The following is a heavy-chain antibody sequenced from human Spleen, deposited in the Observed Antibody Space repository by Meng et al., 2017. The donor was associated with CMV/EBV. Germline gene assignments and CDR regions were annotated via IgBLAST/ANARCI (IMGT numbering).Heavy chain of an antibody. Sequence: GGSLRLSCAASGFTFTINGMHWVRQAPGKGLEWVAFIRYDGGNKYYADSVKGRFTFSRDNAKNSLYVQMNSLRAEDTAVYYCARMYYYDSSRGMDVWGQGTTVTVSS. V-gene: IGHV3-30*02. J-gene: IGHJ6*02. CDR3: ARMYYYDSSRGMDV. D-gene: IGHD3-22*01. CDR1: GFTFTING. CDR2: IRYDGGNK.